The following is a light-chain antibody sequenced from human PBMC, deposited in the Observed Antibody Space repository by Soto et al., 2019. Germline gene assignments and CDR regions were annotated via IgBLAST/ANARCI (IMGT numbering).Light chain of an antibody. V-gene: IGKV3-20*01. CDR1: QSVRNSY. Sequence: EIVLTQSPGTLSLSPGERATLSCRASQSVRNSYLAWYQQKPGQAPRLLIYGASSRATGVPDRFSGSGSGTHFTLTISRREPEDFGVYYCQQYGGFPRFTFGPGTKVDLK. CDR3: QQYGGFPRFT. CDR2: GAS. J-gene: IGKJ3*01.